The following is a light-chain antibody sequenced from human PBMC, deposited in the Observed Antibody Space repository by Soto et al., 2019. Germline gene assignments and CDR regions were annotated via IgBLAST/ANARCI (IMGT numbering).Light chain of an antibody. V-gene: IGKV3-15*01. J-gene: IGKJ4*01. CDR1: QSINSN. CDR2: RAS. CDR3: QQYNNWPRAT. Sequence: EIVLTQSPGTLSLSPGERATLPCRASQSINSNLAWYQQKPGQAPRLLMFRASIRATGFPARFSGSGSGTEFNITISSLQSEDSAIYYCQQYNNWPRATFGGGTKVDIK.